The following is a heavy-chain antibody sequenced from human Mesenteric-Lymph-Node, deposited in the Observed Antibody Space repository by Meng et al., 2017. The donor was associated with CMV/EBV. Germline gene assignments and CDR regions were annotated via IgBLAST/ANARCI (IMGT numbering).Heavy chain of an antibody. V-gene: IGHV3-33*06. CDR2: IWYDGSNE. J-gene: IGHJ4*02. Sequence: GGSLRLSCAASGFTFSHYGMHWVRQAPGKGLEWMAVIWYDGSNEYYADSVKGRFTISRDNSKNTLYLQISSLRAEDTAVYYCAKDRPDCYAIDYWGQGTLVTVSS. CDR3: AKDRPDCYAIDY. D-gene: IGHD2-21*02. CDR1: GFTFSHYG.